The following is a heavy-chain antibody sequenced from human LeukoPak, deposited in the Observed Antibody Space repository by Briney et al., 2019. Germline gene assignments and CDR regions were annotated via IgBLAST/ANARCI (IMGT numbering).Heavy chain of an antibody. D-gene: IGHD6-13*01. CDR1: GYTFTSCW. J-gene: IGHJ4*02. V-gene: IGHV1-46*01. CDR2: INCGDGST. Sequence: ASVKVSCKASGYTFTSCWIQWVRQAPGQGLEWMGLINCGDGSTAYAPKFQGRVIMTRDTSTSTAYMDLSSLRSDDTAVHHRARAPRNSSTMLDFWGQGTLVSVSS. CDR3: ARAPRNSSTMLDF.